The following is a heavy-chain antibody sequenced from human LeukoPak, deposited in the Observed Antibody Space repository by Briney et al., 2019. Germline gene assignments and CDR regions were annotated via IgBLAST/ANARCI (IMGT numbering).Heavy chain of an antibody. J-gene: IGHJ6*02. CDR2: IYSGGST. CDR1: GFTVSSNY. D-gene: IGHD4-17*01. Sequence: PGGSLRLSCAASGFTVSSNYMSWVRQAPGKGLEWVSVIYSGGSTYYADSVKGRFTISRDNSKNTLYLQMNSLRAEDTAVYYCARDKVTTSAYYYYYGMDVWGQGTTVTVPS. V-gene: IGHV3-53*01. CDR3: ARDKVTTSAYYYYYGMDV.